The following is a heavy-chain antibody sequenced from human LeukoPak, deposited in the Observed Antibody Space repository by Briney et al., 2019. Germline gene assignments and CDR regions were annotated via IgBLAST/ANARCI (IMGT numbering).Heavy chain of an antibody. D-gene: IGHD6-13*01. V-gene: IGHV4-59*12. CDR3: ARRRAAAGPSRRLNWFDP. CDR2: IYYSGST. J-gene: IGHJ5*02. CDR1: GGSISSYY. Sequence: SETLSLTCTVSGGSISSYYWSWIRQPPGKGLEWIGYIYYSGSTNYNPSLKSRVTISVDTSKNQFSLKLSSVTAADTAVYYCARRRAAAGPSRRLNWFDPWGQGTLVTVSS.